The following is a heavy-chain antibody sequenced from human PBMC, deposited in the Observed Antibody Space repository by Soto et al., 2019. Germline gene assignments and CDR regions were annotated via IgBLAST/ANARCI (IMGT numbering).Heavy chain of an antibody. CDR2: ISYDGSNK. CDR1: GFTFSSYA. V-gene: IGHV3-30-3*01. D-gene: IGHD1-1*01. CDR3: ARARVEDY. Sequence: PGGSLRLSCAASGFTFSSYAMHWVRQAPGKGLEWVAVISYDGSNKYYADSVKGRFTISRDNSKNTLYLQMNSLRAEDTAVYYCARARVEDYWGQGTLVTSPQ. J-gene: IGHJ4*02.